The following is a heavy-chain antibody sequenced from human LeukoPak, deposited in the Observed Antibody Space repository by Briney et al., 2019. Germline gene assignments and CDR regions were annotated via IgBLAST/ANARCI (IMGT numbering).Heavy chain of an antibody. CDR3: ARVVVVPAGGWFDP. Sequence: SETLSLTCTVSGGSISSTSYYWGWIRQPPGKGLEWIGSIYYSGNTYYNPSLKSRVTISVDTSKNQFSLKLSSVTAADTAVYYCARVVVVPAGGWFDPWGQGTLVTVSS. CDR2: IYYSGNT. CDR1: GGSISSTSYY. V-gene: IGHV4-39*07. D-gene: IGHD2-2*01. J-gene: IGHJ5*02.